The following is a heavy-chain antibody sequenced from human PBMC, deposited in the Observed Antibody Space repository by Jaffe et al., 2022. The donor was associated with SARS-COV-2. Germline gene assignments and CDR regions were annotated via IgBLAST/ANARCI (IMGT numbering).Heavy chain of an antibody. CDR3: ARHLNPYDYPHHDDNWFDP. J-gene: IGHJ5*02. CDR1: GFTFSDYY. Sequence: QVQLVESGGGLVKPGGSLRLSCAASGFTFSDYYMSWIRQAPGKGLEWVSYISSSGSTIYYADSVKGRFTISRDNAKNSLYLQMNSLRAEDTAVYYCARHLNPYDYPHHDDNWFDPWGQGTLVTVSS. D-gene: IGHD4-17*01. V-gene: IGHV3-11*01. CDR2: ISSSGSTI.